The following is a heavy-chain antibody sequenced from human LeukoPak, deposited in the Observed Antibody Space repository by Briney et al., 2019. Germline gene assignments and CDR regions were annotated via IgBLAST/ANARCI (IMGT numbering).Heavy chain of an antibody. CDR1: GYTFTGYY. V-gene: IGHV1-2*02. CDR2: INPNSGGT. D-gene: IGHD1-26*01. J-gene: IGHJ4*02. CDR3: ARQSGSYLGIDY. Sequence: ASVKVSCKASGYTFTGYYMHWVRQAPGQGLEWMGWINPNSGGTNYAQKFQGRVTMTRDTSLSTAYMELSRLRSDDTAVYYCARQSGSYLGIDYWGQGTLVTVSS.